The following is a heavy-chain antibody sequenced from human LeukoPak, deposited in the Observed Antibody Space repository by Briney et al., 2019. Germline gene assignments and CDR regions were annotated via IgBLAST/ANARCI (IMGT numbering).Heavy chain of an antibody. CDR2: NYTSGST. J-gene: IGHJ6*02. CDR1: GGSISSYY. D-gene: IGHD5-18*01. Sequence: SETLSLTCTVSGGSISSYYWSWIRQPAGKGLEWIGRNYTSGSTNYNPSLKSRVTMSVDTSKNQFSLKLSSVTAADTAVYYCARGGYSYYYYYGMDVWGQGTTVTVSS. CDR3: ARGGYSYYYYYGMDV. V-gene: IGHV4-4*07.